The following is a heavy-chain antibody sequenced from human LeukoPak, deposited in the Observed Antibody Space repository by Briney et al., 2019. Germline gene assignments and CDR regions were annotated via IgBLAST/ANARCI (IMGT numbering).Heavy chain of an antibody. J-gene: IGHJ5*02. CDR3: ATRRDFWSGYYSYNWFDP. Sequence: ASVKVSCKASGYTFTNYYIHWVRQAPGQGLEWMGLINPGGANTNYAQNFQGRVTMTRDTSTDTAYMELSSLRSEDTAVYYCATRRDFWSGYYSYNWFDPWGQGTLVTVSS. V-gene: IGHV1-46*01. CDR1: GYTFTNYY. CDR2: INPGGANT. D-gene: IGHD3-3*01.